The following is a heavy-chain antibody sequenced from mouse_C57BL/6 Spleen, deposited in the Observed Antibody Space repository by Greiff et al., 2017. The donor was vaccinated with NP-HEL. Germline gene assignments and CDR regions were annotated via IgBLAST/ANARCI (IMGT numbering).Heavy chain of an antibody. D-gene: IGHD2-1*01. J-gene: IGHJ2*01. CDR2: IDPSDSYT. V-gene: IGHV1-50*01. CDR1: GYTFTSYW. CDR3: ARGGLYYRDY. Sequence: VQLQQPGAELVKPGASVKLSCKASGYTFTSYWMQWVKQRPGQGLEWIGEIDPSDSYTNYNQKFKGKATLTVDTSSSTAYMQLSSLTSEDSAVYYCARGGLYYRDYWGQGTTLTVSS.